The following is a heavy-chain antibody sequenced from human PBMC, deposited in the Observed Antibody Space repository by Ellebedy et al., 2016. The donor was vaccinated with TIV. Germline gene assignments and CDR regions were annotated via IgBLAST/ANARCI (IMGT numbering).Heavy chain of an antibody. V-gene: IGHV3-30-3*01. D-gene: IGHD3-10*02. CDR1: GFTFSSYG. Sequence: GESLKISCAASGFTFSSYGMHWVRQAPGKGLEWVAFISYDGSDKNYADSVRGRFTISRDKSKKTLYLQMNSLRVEDTAVYSCARVFNSYFFDYWGQGTLVAVSS. J-gene: IGHJ4*02. CDR2: ISYDGSDK. CDR3: ARVFNSYFFDY.